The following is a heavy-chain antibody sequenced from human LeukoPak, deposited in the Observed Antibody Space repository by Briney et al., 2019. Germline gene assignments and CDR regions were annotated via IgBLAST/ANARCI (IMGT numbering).Heavy chain of an antibody. D-gene: IGHD3-22*01. Sequence: GGSLRLSCAASGFTVSSNYMSWVRQAPGKGLEWVSVIYSGGSTYYADSVKGRFTISRDNSKNTLYLQMNSLRAEDTAVYYCARDSYYYDSSDYFFWYFDLWGRGTLVTVSS. CDR2: IYSGGST. J-gene: IGHJ2*01. CDR1: GFTVSSNY. CDR3: ARDSYYYDSSDYFFWYFDL. V-gene: IGHV3-53*01.